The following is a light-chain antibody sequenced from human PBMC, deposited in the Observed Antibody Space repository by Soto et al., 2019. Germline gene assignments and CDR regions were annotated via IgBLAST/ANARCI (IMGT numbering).Light chain of an antibody. CDR3: QQYYSTPLT. V-gene: IGKV4-1*01. CDR2: WAS. CDR1: QSVLYSSNNKNY. Sequence: DIVMTQSPDSLAVSLGERATINCKSSQSVLYSSNNKNYLAWYQQKPGQPPKLLIYWASTRESGVPDRFSGNGSGTDFTLTISSLPAEDVAVYYCQQYYSTPLTFGGGTKVEIK. J-gene: IGKJ4*01.